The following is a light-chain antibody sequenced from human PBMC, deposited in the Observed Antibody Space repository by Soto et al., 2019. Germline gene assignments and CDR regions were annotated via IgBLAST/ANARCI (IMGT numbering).Light chain of an antibody. CDR2: DAS. CDR1: QSISSW. J-gene: IGKJ2*01. Sequence: DIQMTQSPSTLSASVGDRVTITCRASQSISSWLAWYQQKPGKAPKLLIYDASSLESGVPSRFSGSGSGTEFTLTIGSVQADDFAAYYCQQYNSYSPVYTFGQGTKLEIK. CDR3: QQYNSYSPVYT. V-gene: IGKV1-5*01.